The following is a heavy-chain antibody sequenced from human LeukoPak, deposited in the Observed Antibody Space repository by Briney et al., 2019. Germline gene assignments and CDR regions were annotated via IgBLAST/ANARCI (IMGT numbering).Heavy chain of an antibody. CDR3: ARQSRTCSGDSCYQLDAFDI. J-gene: IGHJ3*02. D-gene: IGHD2-15*01. CDR1: GFTFSDHH. V-gene: IGHV3-72*01. Sequence: GGSLRLSCAASGFTFSDHHMDWVRQAPGKGLEWVGRTRNKANSYTTENAASVRDRFTISRDDSKNSLYLQMNSLKTEDTAVYYCARQSRTCSGDSCYQLDAFDIWGHGTMVTVSS. CDR2: TRNKANSYTT.